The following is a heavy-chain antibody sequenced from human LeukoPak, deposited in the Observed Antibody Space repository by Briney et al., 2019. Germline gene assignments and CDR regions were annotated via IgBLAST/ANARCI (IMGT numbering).Heavy chain of an antibody. CDR2: IYSGGST. CDR3: ARDSRVTRRLY. V-gene: IGHV3-66*01. Sequence: GGSLRLSCAASGFTVSSNYMSWVRQAPGKGLEWVSVIYSGGSTYYADSVKGRFTISRDNSKNTVYLQMHSLRGEDTAVYYCARDSRVTRRLYWGQGTLVTVSS. D-gene: IGHD4-23*01. J-gene: IGHJ4*02. CDR1: GFTVSSNY.